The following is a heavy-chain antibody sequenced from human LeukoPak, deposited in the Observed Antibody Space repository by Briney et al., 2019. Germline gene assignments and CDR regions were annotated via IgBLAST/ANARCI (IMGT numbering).Heavy chain of an antibody. CDR1: GFTPSSHW. CDR2: IKQDGSEK. Sequence: GGSLRLSRAASGFTPSSHWTNCVRHAPGRGLEYGANIKQDGSEKYYVDSVKGRFTISRDNAKNSLYMQMNSLRAEDTAVYYCARDRGSEYYDSSGYYLIPDYWGQGTLVTVSS. D-gene: IGHD3-22*01. V-gene: IGHV3-7*01. J-gene: IGHJ4*02. CDR3: ARDRGSEYYDSSGYYLIPDY.